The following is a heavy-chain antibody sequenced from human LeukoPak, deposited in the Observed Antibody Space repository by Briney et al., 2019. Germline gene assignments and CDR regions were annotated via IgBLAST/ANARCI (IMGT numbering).Heavy chain of an antibody. D-gene: IGHD3-22*01. V-gene: IGHV1-18*01. J-gene: IGHJ6*02. CDR1: GYTFTSYG. CDR2: ISAYNGST. CDR3: ARVIYDSSGYSHYYYYYGMDV. Sequence: ASVKVSCKASGYTFTSYGISWVRQAPGQGLEWMGWISAYNGSTNYAQKLQGRVTMTTDTPTSTAYMELRSLRSDDTAVYYCARVIYDSSGYSHYYYYYGMDVWGQGTTVTVSS.